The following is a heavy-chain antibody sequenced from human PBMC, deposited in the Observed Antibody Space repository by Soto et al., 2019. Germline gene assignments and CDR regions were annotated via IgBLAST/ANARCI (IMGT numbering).Heavy chain of an antibody. Sequence: PGGSLRLSCAASGFTFSSYAMHWVRQAPGKGLEWVAVISYDGSNKYYADSVKGRFTISRDNSKNTLYLQMNSLRAEDTAVYYCARGLSGSSWYYYYGMDVWGQGTTVTVSS. CDR2: ISYDGSNK. CDR3: ARGLSGSSWYYYYGMDV. D-gene: IGHD6-13*01. J-gene: IGHJ6*02. V-gene: IGHV3-30-3*01. CDR1: GFTFSSYA.